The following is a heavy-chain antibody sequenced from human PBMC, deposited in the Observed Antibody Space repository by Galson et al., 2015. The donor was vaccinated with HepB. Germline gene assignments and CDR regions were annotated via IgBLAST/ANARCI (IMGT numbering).Heavy chain of an antibody. V-gene: IGHV1-69*13. CDR3: ATSYGSGSYYSGNWFDP. CDR2: IIPIFGTA. D-gene: IGHD3-10*01. Sequence: SVKVSCKASGGTFSSYAISWVRQAPGQGLEWMGGIIPIFGTANYAQKFQGRVTITADESTSTAYMELSSLRSEDTAVYYCATSYGSGSYYSGNWFDPWGQGTLVTVSS. J-gene: IGHJ5*02. CDR1: GGTFSSYA.